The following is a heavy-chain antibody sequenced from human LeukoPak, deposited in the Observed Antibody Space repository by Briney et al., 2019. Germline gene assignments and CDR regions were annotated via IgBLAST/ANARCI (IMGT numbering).Heavy chain of an antibody. V-gene: IGHV1-18*01. Sequence: EASVKVSCKASGYTFTSYGISWVRQAPGQGLEWMGWISAYNGNTNYAQKFQGRVTITADESTSTAYMELSSLRSEDTAVYYCAREPHNAFFDYWGQGTLVTVSS. CDR3: AREPHNAFFDY. CDR1: GYTFTSYG. D-gene: IGHD1-1*01. J-gene: IGHJ4*02. CDR2: ISAYNGNT.